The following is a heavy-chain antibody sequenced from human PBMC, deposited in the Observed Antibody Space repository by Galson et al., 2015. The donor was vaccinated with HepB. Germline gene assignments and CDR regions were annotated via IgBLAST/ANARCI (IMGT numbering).Heavy chain of an antibody. Sequence: SLRLSCAASGFTFRRYSIHWIRQAPGKGLEWVSSISSRSDYIYYADSVKGRFTISRDNAENSLYLQMNSLRVEDTAVYYCAREDASDSVATRPSDYWGQGTLVTVSS. CDR1: GFTFRRYS. CDR3: AREDASDSVATRPSDY. V-gene: IGHV3-21*01. D-gene: IGHD6-6*01. J-gene: IGHJ4*02. CDR2: ISSRSDYI.